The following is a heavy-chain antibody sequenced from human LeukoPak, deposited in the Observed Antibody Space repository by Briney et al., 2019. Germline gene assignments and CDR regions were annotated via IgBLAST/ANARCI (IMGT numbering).Heavy chain of an antibody. CDR2: IYYSGSA. D-gene: IGHD4-11*01. CDR1: GGSLTSGDYH. CDR3: AREGPDYSNPFDY. Sequence: PSETLSLTCTVSGGSLTSGDYHWSWIRQPPGKGLEWIGYIYYSGSAYYNSSLKSRVVMSVDTSKKQFSLRLTSVTAADTAVYYCAREGPDYSNPFDYWGQGTLVTVSS. V-gene: IGHV4-30-4*08. J-gene: IGHJ4*02.